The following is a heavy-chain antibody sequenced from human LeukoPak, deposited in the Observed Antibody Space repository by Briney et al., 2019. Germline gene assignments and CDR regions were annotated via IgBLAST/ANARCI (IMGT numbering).Heavy chain of an antibody. Sequence: GASVKVSCKASGYTFTGYYMHWVRQAAGQGLEWMGWINTNTANPTYAQAFTGRFVLSLDTSVSTSYLQISSLKTEDTAVYYCARVRRFLNGGVAGIDYWGQGSLVTVSS. V-gene: IGHV7-4-1*02. J-gene: IGHJ4*02. D-gene: IGHD3-3*01. CDR3: ARVRRFLNGGVAGIDY. CDR2: INTNTANP. CDR1: GYTFTGYY.